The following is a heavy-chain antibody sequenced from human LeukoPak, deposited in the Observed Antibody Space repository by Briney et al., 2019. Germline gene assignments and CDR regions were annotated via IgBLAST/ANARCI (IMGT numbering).Heavy chain of an antibody. Sequence: ASVKVSCKASGYTFTGYYMHWVRQAPGQGLEWMGWINPNSGGTNYAQKFQGRVTMTRDTSISTAYMELSRLRSDDTAVYYRARDISLVVAATQDYWGQGTLVTVSS. CDR3: ARDISLVVAATQDY. CDR2: INPNSGGT. V-gene: IGHV1-2*02. J-gene: IGHJ4*02. D-gene: IGHD2-15*01. CDR1: GYTFTGYY.